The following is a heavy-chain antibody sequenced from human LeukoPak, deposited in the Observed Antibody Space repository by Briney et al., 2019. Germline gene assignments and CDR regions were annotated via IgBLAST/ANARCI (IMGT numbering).Heavy chain of an antibody. Sequence: GGSLRLSCAASGFTFSSYWMSWVRQAPGKGLEWVANIKQDGSEKYYVDSVKGRFTISRDNAKNSLYLQMNSLRAEDTAVYYCARLTLGYCSGTSCYKESGFDYWGQGTLVTVSS. CDR3: ARLTLGYCSGTSCYKESGFDY. J-gene: IGHJ4*02. CDR2: IKQDGSEK. D-gene: IGHD2-2*02. CDR1: GFTFSSYW. V-gene: IGHV3-7*01.